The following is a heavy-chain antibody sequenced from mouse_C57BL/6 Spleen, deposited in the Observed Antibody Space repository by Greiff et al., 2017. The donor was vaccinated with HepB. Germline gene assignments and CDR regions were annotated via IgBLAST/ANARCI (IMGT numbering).Heavy chain of an antibody. CDR2: IYPGGGYT. CDR3: ARRDYYDAMDY. V-gene: IGHV1-63*01. CDR1: GYTFTNYW. Sequence: QVQLQQSGAELVRPGTSVKMSCKASGYTFTNYWIGWAKQRPGHGLEWIGDIYPGGGYTNYNEKFKGKATLTADKSSSTAYMQFSSLTSEDSAIYYCARRDYYDAMDYWGQGTSVTVSS. D-gene: IGHD2-1*01. J-gene: IGHJ4*01.